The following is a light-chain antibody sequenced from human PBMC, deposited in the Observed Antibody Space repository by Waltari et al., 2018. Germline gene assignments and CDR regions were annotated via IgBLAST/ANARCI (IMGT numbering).Light chain of an antibody. CDR1: QSVSSSY. J-gene: IGKJ2*01. CDR2: GAS. V-gene: IGKV3-20*01. CDR3: QLRDT. Sequence: EIVLTQSPGTLSLSPGERATLSCRASQSVSSSYLAWYLQKPDQAPRLLIYGASSRATGIPDRFSGSGSGTDFTLTISRLEPEDFAVYYCQLRDTFGQGTKLEIK.